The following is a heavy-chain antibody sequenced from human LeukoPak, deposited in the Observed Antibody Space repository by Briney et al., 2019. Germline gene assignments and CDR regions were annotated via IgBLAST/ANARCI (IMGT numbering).Heavy chain of an antibody. Sequence: GGSLRLSCAASGFTFSSHWMSWVRQAPGKGLEWVANIKEDGSEKYYVDSVKGRFTISRDNAKNSPYLQMNSLRAEDTAVYYCARNRLNIDYWGQGTLVTVSS. CDR1: GFTFSSHW. CDR2: IKEDGSEK. CDR3: ARNRLNIDY. J-gene: IGHJ4*02. D-gene: IGHD1-14*01. V-gene: IGHV3-7*01.